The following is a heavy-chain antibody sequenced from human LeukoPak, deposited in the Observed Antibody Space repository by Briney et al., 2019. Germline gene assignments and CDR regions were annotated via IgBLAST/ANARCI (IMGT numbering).Heavy chain of an antibody. Sequence: SETLSLTCSVSGGSINSDYWNWIRQPPGKGLEWIGYIYHSGSTNYNPSLKSRVTISIDKSKKQFSLKLVSVTAADTAIYYCARVGGMTTINNAAFDIWGQGTMVTVSS. CDR2: IYHSGST. J-gene: IGHJ3*02. CDR1: GGSINSDY. CDR3: ARVGGMTTINNAAFDI. V-gene: IGHV4-59*01. D-gene: IGHD5-24*01.